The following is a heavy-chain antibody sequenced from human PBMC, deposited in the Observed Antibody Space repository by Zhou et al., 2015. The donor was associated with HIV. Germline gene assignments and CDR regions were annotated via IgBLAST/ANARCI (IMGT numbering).Heavy chain of an antibody. D-gene: IGHD6-6*01. CDR3: TRDRGGGARPAWRYFDL. CDR1: GGSLSRFS. J-gene: IGHJ2*01. Sequence: QVQLVQSGAEGRRPGSSVKVSCTTSGGSLSRFSINWVRQAPGQGLEWMGGIIPIFGPTNYAQKFRGRLTISADESTSTAYMELSGLKSEDTAVYYCTRDRGGGARPAWRYFDLWGRGTLVAVSS. V-gene: IGHV1-69*01. CDR2: IIPIFGPT.